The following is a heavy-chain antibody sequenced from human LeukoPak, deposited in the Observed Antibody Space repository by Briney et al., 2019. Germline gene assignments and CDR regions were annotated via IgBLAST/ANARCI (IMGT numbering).Heavy chain of an antibody. J-gene: IGHJ6*02. D-gene: IGHD3-3*01. CDR1: GFTFSSYA. CDR3: ARVADITIFGVVIIQYYYYGMDV. V-gene: IGHV3-30-3*01. Sequence: GGSLRLSCAASGFTFSSYAMHWVRQAPGKGLEWVAVISYDGSNKYYADSVKGRFTISRDNSKNTLYLQMNSLRAEDTAVYYCARVADITIFGVVIIQYYYYGMDVWGQGTTVTVSS. CDR2: ISYDGSNK.